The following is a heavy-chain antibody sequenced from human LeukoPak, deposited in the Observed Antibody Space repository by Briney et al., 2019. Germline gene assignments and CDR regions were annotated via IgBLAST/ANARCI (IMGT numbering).Heavy chain of an antibody. CDR1: GFTFSSYS. J-gene: IGHJ4*02. Sequence: QPGGSLRLSCAASGFTFSSYSMNWVRQAPGKGLEWVSYISSSSSTISYADSVKGRFTISRDNAKNSLYLQMNSLRAEDTAVYYCVRDLDSVAFFWGQGTLVTVSS. CDR3: VRDLDSVAFF. V-gene: IGHV3-48*01. D-gene: IGHD1-1*01. CDR2: ISSSSSTI.